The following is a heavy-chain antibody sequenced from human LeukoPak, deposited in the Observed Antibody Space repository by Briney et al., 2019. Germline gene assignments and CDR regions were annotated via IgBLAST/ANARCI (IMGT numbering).Heavy chain of an antibody. V-gene: IGHV3-23*01. CDR1: GFSFSTYA. CDR3: AKTRSAYYLFDY. D-gene: IGHD3-22*01. Sequence: GGSLRLSCSASGFSFSTYAMSWVRQAPGKGLEWVSTIGSSDDSTYYADSVKGRFTITSDSSKNTLDLQMNSLRAEDTAVYYCAKTRSAYYLFDYWGQGTLVTVSS. CDR2: IGSSDDST. J-gene: IGHJ4*02.